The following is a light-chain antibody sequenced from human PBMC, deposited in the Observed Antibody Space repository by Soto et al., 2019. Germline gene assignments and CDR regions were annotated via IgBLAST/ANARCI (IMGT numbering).Light chain of an antibody. Sequence: EIVMTQSPATLSVSPGERATLSCRASQSVSSNLAWYQQKPGQAPRLLIYGASTRATGIPARFSGSGSGTEFTLTISSLQSGDFAVYYWQQYNNWPLTFGPGTKVDIK. CDR1: QSVSSN. CDR3: QQYNNWPLT. J-gene: IGKJ3*01. CDR2: GAS. V-gene: IGKV3-15*01.